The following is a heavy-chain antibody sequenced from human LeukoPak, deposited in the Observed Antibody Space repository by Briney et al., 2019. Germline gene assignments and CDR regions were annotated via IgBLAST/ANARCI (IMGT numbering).Heavy chain of an antibody. V-gene: IGHV4-34*01. D-gene: IGHD3-10*01. CDR1: GGSFSGYY. CDR3: ARVPRGDY. CDR2: INHSGST. Sequence: SETLSLTCAVYGGSFSGYYWSWIRQPPGKGLEWIGEINHSGSTNYNPSLKSRVTISVDTSRNQFSLKLSSVTAADTAVYYCARVPRGDYWGQGTLVTVSS. J-gene: IGHJ4*02.